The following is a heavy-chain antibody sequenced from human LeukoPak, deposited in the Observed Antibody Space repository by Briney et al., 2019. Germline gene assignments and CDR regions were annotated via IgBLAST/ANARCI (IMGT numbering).Heavy chain of an antibody. Sequence: ASVKVSCKASGYTFTGYYMHWVRQAPGQGLEWMGWINPNSGGTNYAQKFQGRVTMTRDTSISTAYMELSSLRSEDTAVYYCAYTEDTGGLDAFDIWGQGTMVTVSS. D-gene: IGHD5-18*01. V-gene: IGHV1-2*02. CDR1: GYTFTGYY. J-gene: IGHJ3*02. CDR2: INPNSGGT. CDR3: AYTEDTGGLDAFDI.